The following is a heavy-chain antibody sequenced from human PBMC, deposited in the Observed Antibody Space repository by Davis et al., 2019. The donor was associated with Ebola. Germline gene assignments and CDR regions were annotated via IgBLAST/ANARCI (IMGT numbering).Heavy chain of an antibody. D-gene: IGHD6-19*01. CDR3: ARDGYSSGWYPYYYYYGMDV. CDR1: GGSISSGGYS. V-gene: IGHV4-30-2*01. Sequence: PSETLSLTCAVSGGSISSGGYSWSWIRQPPGKGLEWIGYIYHSGSTYYNPSLKSRVTISVDTSKNQFSLKLSSVTAADTAVYYCARDGYSSGWYPYYYYYGMDVWGQGTTVTVSS. J-gene: IGHJ6*02. CDR2: IYHSGST.